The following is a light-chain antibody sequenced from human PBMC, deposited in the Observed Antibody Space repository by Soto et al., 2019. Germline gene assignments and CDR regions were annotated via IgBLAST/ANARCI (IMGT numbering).Light chain of an antibody. CDR2: EVS. J-gene: IGLJ1*01. V-gene: IGLV2-14*01. Sequence: QSVLTQPASVSGSPGQSITISCTGTSSDVGGYNFVSWYQQHPGKAPKLMIYEVSNRPSGVSTRFSGSTSGNTASLTISGLRTEDEADYYCSSYTSSDTYVFGTGTKLTVL. CDR1: SSDVGGYNF. CDR3: SSYTSSDTYV.